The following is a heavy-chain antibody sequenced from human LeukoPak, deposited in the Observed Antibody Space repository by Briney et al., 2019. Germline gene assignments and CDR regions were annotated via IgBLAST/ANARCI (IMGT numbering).Heavy chain of an antibody. J-gene: IGHJ4*02. D-gene: IGHD2-2*01. CDR2: INHSGST. Sequence: PSETLSLTCAVYGGSFSGYYWSWIRQPPGKGLEWIGEINHSGSTNCNPSLKSRVTISVDTSKSQFSLKLNSVTAADTAVYYCARRFSTGPFDYWGQGILVTVSS. V-gene: IGHV4-34*01. CDR3: ARRFSTGPFDY. CDR1: GGSFSGYY.